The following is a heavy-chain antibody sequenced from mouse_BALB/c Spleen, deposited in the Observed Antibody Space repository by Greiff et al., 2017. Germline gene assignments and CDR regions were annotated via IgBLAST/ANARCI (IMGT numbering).Heavy chain of an antibody. Sequence: DVKLVESGGGLVKPGGSLKLSCAASGFTFSSYAMSWVRQTPEKRLEWVASISSGGSTYYPDSVKGRFTISRDNARNILYLQMSSLRSEDTAMYYCAREEGSSPYYFDYWGQGTTLTVSS. CDR2: ISSGGST. J-gene: IGHJ2*01. CDR3: AREEGSSPYYFDY. V-gene: IGHV5-6-5*01. CDR1: GFTFSSYA. D-gene: IGHD1-1*01.